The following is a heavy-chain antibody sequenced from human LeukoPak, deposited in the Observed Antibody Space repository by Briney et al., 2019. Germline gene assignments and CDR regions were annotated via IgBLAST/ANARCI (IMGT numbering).Heavy chain of an antibody. CDR3: ARAAEYSSSWAYYYYMDV. V-gene: IGHV4-39*07. CDR2: IYYSGST. J-gene: IGHJ6*03. CDR1: GGSISSSSYY. Sequence: SETLSLTCTVSGGSISSSSYYWGWIRQPPGKGLEWIGSIYYSGSTYYNPSLKSRVTISVDTSKNQLSLKLSSVTAADTAVYYCARAAEYSSSWAYYYYMDVWGKGTTVTVSS. D-gene: IGHD6-13*01.